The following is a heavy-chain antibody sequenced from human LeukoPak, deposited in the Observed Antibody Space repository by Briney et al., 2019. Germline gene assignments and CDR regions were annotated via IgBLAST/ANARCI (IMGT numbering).Heavy chain of an antibody. CDR2: IYSGGST. CDR1: GFTFSNAW. Sequence: GGSLRLSCAASGFTFSNAWMSWVRQAPGKGLEWVSVIYSGGSTYYADSVKGRFTISRDNSKNTLYLQMNSLRAEDTAVYYCARDYYDSSGYSPPFPFYWGQGTLVTVSS. J-gene: IGHJ4*02. CDR3: ARDYYDSSGYSPPFPFY. D-gene: IGHD3-22*01. V-gene: IGHV3-53*01.